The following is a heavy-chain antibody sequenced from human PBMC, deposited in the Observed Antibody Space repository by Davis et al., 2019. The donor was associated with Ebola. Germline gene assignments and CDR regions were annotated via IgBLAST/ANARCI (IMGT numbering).Heavy chain of an antibody. J-gene: IGHJ4*02. CDR2: IKQDGSEK. CDR1: GFTFSNFA. CDR3: ARDIYYYDIKRAVY. Sequence: GESLKISCAASGFTFSNFAMHWVRQAPGKGLEWVANIKQDGSEKYYVDSVKGRFTISRDNAKNSLYLQMNSLRAEDTAVYYCARDIYYYDIKRAVYWGQGTLVTVSS. D-gene: IGHD3-22*01. V-gene: IGHV3-7*01.